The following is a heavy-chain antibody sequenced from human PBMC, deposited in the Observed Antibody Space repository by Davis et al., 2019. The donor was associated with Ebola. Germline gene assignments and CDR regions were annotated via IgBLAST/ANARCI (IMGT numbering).Heavy chain of an antibody. D-gene: IGHD2-21*01. CDR1: GGSISSSNW. CDR2: IFHSGNT. CDR3: AREAPASGGDRDAFDI. V-gene: IGHV4-4*02. Sequence: MPSETLSLTCAVSGGSISSSNWWSWVRPPPGKGLEWIGEIFHSGNTKYNPSLNNRVSISVDKSKNQFSLRLTTVTAADTAVYFCAREAPASGGDRDAFDIWGQGRMVTVSS. J-gene: IGHJ3*02.